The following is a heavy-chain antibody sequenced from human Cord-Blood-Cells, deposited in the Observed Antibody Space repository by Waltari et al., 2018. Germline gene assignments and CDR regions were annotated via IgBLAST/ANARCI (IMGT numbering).Heavy chain of an antibody. CDR3: ARHFGRNIVVVPAAIDY. CDR2: IYYSVRT. D-gene: IGHD2-2*01. Sequence: QLQLQESGPGLVKPSETLSLTCTVSGGSISSSSYYWGWIRQPPGKGLEWIGSIYYSVRTYYNPTLKGRVTMSVDTSKNQFSLKLSSVTAADTAVYYCARHFGRNIVVVPAAIDYWGQGTLVTVSS. CDR1: GGSISSSSYY. J-gene: IGHJ4*02. V-gene: IGHV4-39*01.